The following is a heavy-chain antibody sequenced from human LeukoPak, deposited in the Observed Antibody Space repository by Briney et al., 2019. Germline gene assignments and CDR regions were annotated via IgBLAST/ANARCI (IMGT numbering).Heavy chain of an antibody. V-gene: IGHV4-38-2*02. CDR1: GYSISSAYY. CDR3: ARDIGSRRIAAASYYYYMDV. J-gene: IGHJ6*03. Sequence: SETLSLTCAVSGYSISSAYYWGWIRQPPGKGLEWIGNIYHSGSTHYNPSLQSRVTKSLETSKNQFSLYLTSVTASATPCYYCARDIGSRRIAAASYYYYMDVCGKGTTVTV. D-gene: IGHD6-6*01. CDR2: IYHSGST.